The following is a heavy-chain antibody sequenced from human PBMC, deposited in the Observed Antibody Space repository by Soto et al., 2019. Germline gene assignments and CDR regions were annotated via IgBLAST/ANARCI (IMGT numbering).Heavy chain of an antibody. CDR1: GFTFSDYY. V-gene: IGHV3-11*05. CDR3: ARPASLYYGMDV. CDR2: ISSSNRNT. Sequence: QVQLVESGGGLVKPGGSLRLSCAASGFTFSDYYMSWIRQAPGKGLEWVSYISSSNRNTDYADSVKGRFTISRDNAKNSLYRQMNSLRAEDTAVYYCARPASLYYGMDVWGQGTTVTVSS. J-gene: IGHJ6*02.